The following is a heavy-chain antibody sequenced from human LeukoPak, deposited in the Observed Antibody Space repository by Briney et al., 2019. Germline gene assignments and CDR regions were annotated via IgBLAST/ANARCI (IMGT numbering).Heavy chain of an antibody. CDR1: GLAFSAYK. V-gene: IGHV3-74*01. CDR2: ISTDGYTT. D-gene: IGHD2-15*01. Sequence: KAGGSLRLSCAASGLAFSAYKMHWVRQAPRKGLVWVSRISTDGYTTDYADFVQGRFTASRDNTKNTWSLEMNSLRAEDTAVYYCVVGGSPGYWGQGTLVTVSS. CDR3: VVGGSPGY. J-gene: IGHJ4*02.